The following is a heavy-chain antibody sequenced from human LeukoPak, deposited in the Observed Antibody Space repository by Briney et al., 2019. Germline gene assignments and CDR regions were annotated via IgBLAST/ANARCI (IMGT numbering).Heavy chain of an antibody. CDR1: GYTFTSYD. D-gene: IGHD3-3*01. CDR2: MYPNSSNT. V-gene: IGHV1-8*01. Sequence: ASVKLSCKASGYTFTSYDINWVRQASGQGLEWMGWMYPNSSNTGYAQTLQGRVTMTRNTSISTAYMKLSSLRSEDTAVYYCARGGAPRITIFGVVIRNYYYYMDVWGKGTTVTVSS. CDR3: ARGGAPRITIFGVVIRNYYYYMDV. J-gene: IGHJ6*03.